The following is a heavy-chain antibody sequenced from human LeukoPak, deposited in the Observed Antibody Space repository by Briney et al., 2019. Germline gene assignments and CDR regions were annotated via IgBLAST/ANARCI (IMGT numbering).Heavy chain of an antibody. D-gene: IGHD1-26*01. J-gene: IGHJ4*02. CDR2: ISGSGGST. CDR1: GFTFSSYA. CDR3: ARGATYAYYQDY. Sequence: PGGSLRLSCAASGFTFSSYAMSWVRQAPGKGLEWVSAISGSGGSTYYADSVKGRFTISRDNAKNTLYLQMNSLRAEDTAVYYCARGATYAYYQDYWGQGILVTVSS. V-gene: IGHV3-23*01.